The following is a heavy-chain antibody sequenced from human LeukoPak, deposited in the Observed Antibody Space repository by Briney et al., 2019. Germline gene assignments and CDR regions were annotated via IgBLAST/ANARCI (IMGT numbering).Heavy chain of an antibody. CDR3: ARVGEQQLVNWFDP. CDR2: IRYDGNNK. CDR1: GFTFSSYG. V-gene: IGHV3-30*02. Sequence: GGSLRLSCAVSGFTFSSYGMHWVRQAPGKGLEWVAFIRYDGNNKYYADSVKGRFTISRDNSKNTLYLQMNSLRAEDTAVYYCARVGEQQLVNWFDPWGQGTLVTVSS. D-gene: IGHD6-13*01. J-gene: IGHJ5*02.